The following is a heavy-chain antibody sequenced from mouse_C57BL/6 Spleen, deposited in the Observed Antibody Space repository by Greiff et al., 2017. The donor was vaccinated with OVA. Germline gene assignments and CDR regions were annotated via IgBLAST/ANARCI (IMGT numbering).Heavy chain of an antibody. CDR3: AREDYYGSSCSFAD. Sequence: QVQLQQSGAELVKPGASVKLSCKASGYTFTSYWMHWVKQRPGQGLEWIGMIHPNSGSTNYNEKFKSKATLTVDKSSSTAYMQLSSLTSEDSAVYYCAREDYYGSSCSFADWGQGTLVTVSA. J-gene: IGHJ3*01. D-gene: IGHD1-1*01. V-gene: IGHV1-64*01. CDR2: IHPNSGST. CDR1: GYTFTSYW.